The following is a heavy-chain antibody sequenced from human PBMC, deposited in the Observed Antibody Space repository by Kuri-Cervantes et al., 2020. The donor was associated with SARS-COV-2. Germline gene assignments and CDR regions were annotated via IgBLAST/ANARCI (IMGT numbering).Heavy chain of an antibody. Sequence: GGSLRLSCAASGFTFSSYSMNWVRQAPGKGLEWVSSISSSSSYIYYADSVKGRLTISRDNARNSLYLQMNSLRAEDTAVYYCARRGSSWDYWGQGTLVTVSS. D-gene: IGHD6-13*01. CDR2: ISSSSSYI. CDR1: GFTFSSYS. J-gene: IGHJ4*02. CDR3: ARRGSSWDY. V-gene: IGHV3-21*01.